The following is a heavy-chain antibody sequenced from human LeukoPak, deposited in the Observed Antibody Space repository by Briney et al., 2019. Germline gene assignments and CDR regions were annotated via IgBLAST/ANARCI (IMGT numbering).Heavy chain of an antibody. D-gene: IGHD2-21*02. CDR1: GYTFTTYV. V-gene: IGHV7-4-1*02. Sequence: ASVKVSCKASGYTFTTYVPNWVRQAPGQGFEWMGFINTYTRNPTYAQGFTGRFVFSLDTSVSTAYLQISNLKAEDTAVYYCARQVGTASSHDFGHWGHGTLVTVSS. CDR2: INTYTRNP. J-gene: IGHJ4*01. CDR3: ARQVGTASSHDFGH.